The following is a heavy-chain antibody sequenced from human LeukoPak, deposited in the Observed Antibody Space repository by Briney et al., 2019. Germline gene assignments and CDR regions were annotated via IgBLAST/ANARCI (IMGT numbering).Heavy chain of an antibody. Sequence: GAPVKVSCKASGYTFTSYGISWVRQAPGQGLEWMGWISAYNGNTNYAQKLQGRVTMTTDTSTSTAYMELRSLRSDDTAVYYCARDYYDSSGDLLDYWGQGTLVTVSS. D-gene: IGHD3-22*01. V-gene: IGHV1-18*01. CDR2: ISAYNGNT. J-gene: IGHJ4*02. CDR3: ARDYYDSSGDLLDY. CDR1: GYTFTSYG.